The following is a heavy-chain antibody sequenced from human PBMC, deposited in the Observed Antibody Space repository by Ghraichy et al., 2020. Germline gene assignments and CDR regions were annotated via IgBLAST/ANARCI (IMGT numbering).Heavy chain of an antibody. CDR3: ASSLKYYYDTQLGAFDI. CDR1: GATVTELS. D-gene: IGHD3-22*01. Sequence: ASVKVSCKVAGATVTELSTHWVREGPGKGLEWMGGFDPEDGETIYAQKFQGRVTMTEDTSTDTAYMELSSLRSEDTAVYYCASSLKYYYDTQLGAFDIWGQGTMVTVSS. V-gene: IGHV1-24*01. CDR2: FDPEDGET. J-gene: IGHJ3*02.